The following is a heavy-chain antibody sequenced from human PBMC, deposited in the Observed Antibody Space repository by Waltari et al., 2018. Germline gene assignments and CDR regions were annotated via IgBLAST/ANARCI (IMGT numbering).Heavy chain of an antibody. CDR2: ISYEGSNK. CDR3: ARGDSGSYSWYYYGMDV. V-gene: IGHV3-30*04. D-gene: IGHD1-26*01. J-gene: IGHJ6*02. Sequence: GLEVVAVISYEGSNKDYVDAGKGRFTISRDNSKNTLYLQMNSLRAEDTAVYYCARGDSGSYSWYYYGMDVWGQGTTVTVSS.